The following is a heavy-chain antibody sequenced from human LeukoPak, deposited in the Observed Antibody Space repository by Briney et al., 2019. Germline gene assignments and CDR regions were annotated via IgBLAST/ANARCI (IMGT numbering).Heavy chain of an antibody. D-gene: IGHD6-13*01. V-gene: IGHV3-30*02. CDR3: AKGSRWHFDY. J-gene: IGHJ4*02. CDR1: GFTFSSYG. CDR2: IQYVGSNI. Sequence: PVGSLRLSCAASGFTFSSYGMHWVRQAPGKGLEWVAVIQYVGSNIYSADSVKGRFTISRDNSKNTLYLLMNSLGPEDTAVYYCAKGSRWHFDYWGQGTLVTVSS.